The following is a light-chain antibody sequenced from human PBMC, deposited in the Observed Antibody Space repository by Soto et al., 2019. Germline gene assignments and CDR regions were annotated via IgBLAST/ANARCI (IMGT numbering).Light chain of an antibody. J-gene: IGKJ1*01. CDR1: QNINSW. CDR2: AAS. CDR3: QKYNSASWT. Sequence: DIHMTQSPSTLSASVGDRVTITCRASQNINSWLAWYQQKPGKVPKLLIYAASTLQSGVPSRFSGSGSGTDFTLTISSLQPEDVATYYCQKYNSASWTFGQGTKVDI. V-gene: IGKV1-27*01.